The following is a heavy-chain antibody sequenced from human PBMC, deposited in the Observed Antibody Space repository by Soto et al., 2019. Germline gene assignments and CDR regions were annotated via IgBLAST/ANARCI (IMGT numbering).Heavy chain of an antibody. D-gene: IGHD3-10*01. CDR1: GFTFDDYA. Sequence: DVQLVESGGGLVQPGRSLRLSCAASGFTFDDYAMHWVRQAPGKGLEWVSGISWNSGSIGYADSVKGRFTISRDNAKNSLYLQMNSLRAEDTALYYCATYGSGSPFDYWGQGTLVTVSS. V-gene: IGHV3-9*01. CDR2: ISWNSGSI. J-gene: IGHJ4*02. CDR3: ATYGSGSPFDY.